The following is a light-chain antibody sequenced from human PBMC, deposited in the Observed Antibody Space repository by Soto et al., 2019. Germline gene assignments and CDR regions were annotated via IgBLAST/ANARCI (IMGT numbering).Light chain of an antibody. CDR2: DGS. V-gene: IGKV3-11*01. Sequence: ESVLTQSPATLSLSPGERATLSCRANQSISSYLAWYQQKPGQAPRLLIYDGSTRAAGVPARFSGGGSGTDFTLTISSLEPEDFAVYYCQHRSNWPPRLTFGGGTKVEF. CDR1: QSISSY. CDR3: QHRSNWPPRLT. J-gene: IGKJ4*02.